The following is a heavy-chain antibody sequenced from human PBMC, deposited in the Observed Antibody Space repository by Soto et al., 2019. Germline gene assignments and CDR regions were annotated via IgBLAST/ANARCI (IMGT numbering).Heavy chain of an antibody. Sequence: EVQLVESGGGLVQPGGSLRLSCAASGFTFSTYSMNWVRQAPGKGLEWVSYISSSGSSIFYADSVKGRFTISRDNAKNSLYLQMNSLRDEDTAVYYCARLPAAMGYYYYGMDVWGQGTTVTVS. CDR3: ARLPAAMGYYYYGMDV. D-gene: IGHD2-2*01. V-gene: IGHV3-48*02. J-gene: IGHJ6*02. CDR1: GFTFSTYS. CDR2: ISSSGSSI.